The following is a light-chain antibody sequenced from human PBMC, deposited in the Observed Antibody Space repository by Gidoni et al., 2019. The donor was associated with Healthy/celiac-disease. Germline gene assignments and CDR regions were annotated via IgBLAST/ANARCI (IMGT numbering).Light chain of an antibody. CDR2: GAS. V-gene: IGKV3-20*01. Sequence: IVLTQYTGSLSLSPGERATLSCRASQSVSSSYLALYQHKTGQAPRLLIYGASSRATGIPDRFSVSWSGTDFTLTISRLEPEDFALYYCQQYGSSPPWPFGQGTKVEIK. J-gene: IGKJ1*01. CDR3: QQYGSSPPWP. CDR1: QSVSSSY.